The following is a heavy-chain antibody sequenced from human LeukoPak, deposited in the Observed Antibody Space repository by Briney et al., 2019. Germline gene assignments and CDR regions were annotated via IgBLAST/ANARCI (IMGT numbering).Heavy chain of an antibody. V-gene: IGHV4-59*12. J-gene: IGHJ6*03. Sequence: SETLSLTCTLSGGSISTYYWSWIRQPPGKGLEWIGYIYHSGSTNYNPSLKSRVTMSVDTSKNQFSLKLSSVTAADTAVYYCARDPQTTYYMDVWGKETTVTVSS. D-gene: IGHD1-1*01. CDR3: ARDPQTTYYMDV. CDR1: GGSISTYY. CDR2: IYHSGST.